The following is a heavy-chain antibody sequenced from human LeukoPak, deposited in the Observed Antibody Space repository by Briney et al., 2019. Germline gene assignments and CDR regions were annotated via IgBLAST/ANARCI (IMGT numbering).Heavy chain of an antibody. D-gene: IGHD4-23*01. CDR1: GFTFSSYG. J-gene: IGHJ4*02. Sequence: PGGSLRLSCAASGFTFSSYGMHWVRQAPGKGLEWVAVIWYDGSNKYYADSVKGRFTISRDNSKNTLYLQMNSLRAEDTAVYYCARSTVVTRVGYWGQGTLVTVSS. CDR2: IWYDGSNK. V-gene: IGHV3-33*01. CDR3: ARSTVVTRVGY.